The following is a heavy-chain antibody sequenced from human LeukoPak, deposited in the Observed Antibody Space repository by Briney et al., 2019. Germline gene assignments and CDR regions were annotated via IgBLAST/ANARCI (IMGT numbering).Heavy chain of an antibody. Sequence: GGSLRLSCAVSGFTFEDYAMHWVRQAPGKGLEWVSLINWDGGSTYYADAVKGRFTISRDNSKNSLYLQMNSLRREDTALYYCARGYYHDSIGYYLDFWGQGTLVTVSS. CDR2: INWDGGST. CDR3: ARGYYHDSIGYYLDF. D-gene: IGHD3-22*01. V-gene: IGHV3-43D*03. CDR1: GFTFEDYA. J-gene: IGHJ4*02.